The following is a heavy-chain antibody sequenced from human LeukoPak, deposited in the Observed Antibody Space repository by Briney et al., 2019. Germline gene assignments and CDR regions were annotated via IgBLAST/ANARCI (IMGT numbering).Heavy chain of an antibody. Sequence: GGSLRLSCSASGIDFNHYSMNWVRQAPGKGLEWISYISSSSITIYYADSVKGRFTISRDNAKNSLYLQMNSLSAEDTAVYYCVSEESSGFIFYFDYWGEGTVVAVSS. V-gene: IGHV3-48*04. D-gene: IGHD3-9*01. CDR2: ISSSSITI. CDR1: GIDFNHYS. J-gene: IGHJ4*02. CDR3: VSEESSGFIFYFDY.